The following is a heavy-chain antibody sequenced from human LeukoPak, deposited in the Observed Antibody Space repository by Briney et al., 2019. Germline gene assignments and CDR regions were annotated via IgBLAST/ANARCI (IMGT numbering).Heavy chain of an antibody. CDR2: MYWDGDK. Sequence: SGPTLVKPTQTLTLTCTFSGFSLSSSGVGVGWIRQTPGKALEWLALMYWDGDKRYSPSLSTRLTLTKDTSKNQVVLTMTNMDPADTATYYCAHTPYTSTVALHNWGQGALVTVSS. CDR1: GFSLSSSGVG. CDR3: AHTPYTSTVALHN. D-gene: IGHD4-23*01. V-gene: IGHV2-5*02. J-gene: IGHJ4*02.